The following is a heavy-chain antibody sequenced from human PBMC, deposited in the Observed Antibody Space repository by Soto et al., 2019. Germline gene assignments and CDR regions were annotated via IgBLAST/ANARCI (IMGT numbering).Heavy chain of an antibody. Sequence: ASVKVSCKTSGYSFTAYGISWVRQAPGQGLGGWGWFSCYNGKTKYAQKVQGRVTMTTDTSTSTAYMEVRSLRSDDTAIYYCARDAPPPELRFLEWHNYDYNGMDVWGQGTTVTVSS. J-gene: IGHJ6*02. CDR1: GYSFTAYG. V-gene: IGHV1-18*01. D-gene: IGHD3-3*01. CDR2: FSCYNGKT. CDR3: ARDAPPPELRFLEWHNYDYNGMDV.